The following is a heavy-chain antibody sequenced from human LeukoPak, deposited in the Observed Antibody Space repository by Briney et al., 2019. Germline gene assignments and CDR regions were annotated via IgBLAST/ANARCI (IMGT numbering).Heavy chain of an antibody. Sequence: GGSLRLSCAASRFTFSNYAMNWVRQAPGKGLEWVSGLSAGGGSTYYADSVKGRSTISRDNTENMLYLEMNSLRVEDTAVYYCAKDRYCSGGSCYADALDIWGQGTLVTVSS. V-gene: IGHV3-23*01. CDR2: LSAGGGST. CDR1: RFTFSNYA. D-gene: IGHD2-15*01. J-gene: IGHJ3*02. CDR3: AKDRYCSGGSCYADALDI.